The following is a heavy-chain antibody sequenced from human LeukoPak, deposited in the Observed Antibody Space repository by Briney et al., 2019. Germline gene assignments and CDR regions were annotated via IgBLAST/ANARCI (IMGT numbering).Heavy chain of an antibody. D-gene: IGHD2-15*01. CDR3: AKSGLNRFDY. J-gene: IGHJ4*02. CDR1: GFPFSSYG. Sequence: PGGSLPLSCAVSGFPFSSYGMHGARKAQGKGREGVAVISYDGSNKYYADSVKGRFTISRDNSQNTLYLQMNSLRAEDTAVYYCAKSGLNRFDYWGQGTLVTVSS. V-gene: IGHV3-30*18. CDR2: ISYDGSNK.